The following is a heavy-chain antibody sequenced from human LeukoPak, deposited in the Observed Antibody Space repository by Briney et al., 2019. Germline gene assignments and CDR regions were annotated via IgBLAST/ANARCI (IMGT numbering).Heavy chain of an antibody. CDR2: INAGNGNT. CDR3: ARGRRFGELFTDASDI. V-gene: IGHV1-3*01. J-gene: IGHJ3*02. Sequence: ASVKVSCKASGYTFINYYMHWVRQAPGQRPEWMGWINAGNGNTRYSQNFQGRVTITRDTSANTAYMDLSSLRSEDTAVYYCARGRRFGELFTDASDIWGQGTMVIVAS. D-gene: IGHD3-10*01. CDR1: GYTFINYY.